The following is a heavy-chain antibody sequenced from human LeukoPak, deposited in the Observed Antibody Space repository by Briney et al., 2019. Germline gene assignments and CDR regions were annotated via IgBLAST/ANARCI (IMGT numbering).Heavy chain of an antibody. V-gene: IGHV1-69*04. Sequence: SVKVSCKASGGTFSSYAISWVRQAPGQGLGWMGRIIPILGIANYAQKFQGRVTITADKSTSTAYMELSSLRSEDTAVYYCARDDYSNYVDYWGQGTLVTVSS. D-gene: IGHD4-11*01. CDR3: ARDDYSNYVDY. CDR2: IIPILGIA. CDR1: GGTFSSYA. J-gene: IGHJ4*02.